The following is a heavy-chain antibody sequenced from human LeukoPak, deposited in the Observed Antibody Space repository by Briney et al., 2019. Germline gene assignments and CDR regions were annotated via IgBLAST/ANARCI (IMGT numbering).Heavy chain of an antibody. CDR3: AKDRGYESEMATITDYFDY. V-gene: IGHV4-31*03. CDR1: GGSISSGGYY. Sequence: SETLSLTCTVSGGSISSGGYYWSWIRQHPGKGLEWIGYIYYSGSTYYNPSLKSRVTISVDTSKNQFSLKLSSVTAADTAVYYCAKDRGYESEMATITDYFDYWGQGTLVTVSS. D-gene: IGHD5-12*01. J-gene: IGHJ4*02. CDR2: IYYSGST.